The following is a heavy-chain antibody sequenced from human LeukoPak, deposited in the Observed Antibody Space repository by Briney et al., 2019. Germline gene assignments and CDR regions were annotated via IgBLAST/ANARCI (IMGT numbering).Heavy chain of an antibody. Sequence: GGSLRLSCSASGFNFRKTWMQGVRQAPGQGLVWVSQINDDGKTTGYADSVKGRFTVSRDNGKNTLYLHMKSLRAEDTAVYYCARDVSYGRMDVWGQGTTVIVSS. CDR1: GFNFRKTW. CDR3: ARDVSYGRMDV. CDR2: INDDGKTT. V-gene: IGHV3-74*01. J-gene: IGHJ6*02. D-gene: IGHD4-17*01.